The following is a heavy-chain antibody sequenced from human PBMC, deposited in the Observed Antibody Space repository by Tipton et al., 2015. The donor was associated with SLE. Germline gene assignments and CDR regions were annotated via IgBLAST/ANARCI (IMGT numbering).Heavy chain of an antibody. V-gene: IGHV3-11*01. D-gene: IGHD2-15*01. CDR3: AREGPSWYYYYYMDV. J-gene: IGHJ6*03. CDR2: FSSSGSTI. CDR1: GFTFSDYH. Sequence: GSLRLSCAASGFTFSDYHMSWIRQAPGKGLEWVSYFSSSGSTIYYADSVKGRFTISRDNAKNSLYLQMNSLRAEDTAVYYCAREGPSWYYYYYMDVWGKGTTVTVSS.